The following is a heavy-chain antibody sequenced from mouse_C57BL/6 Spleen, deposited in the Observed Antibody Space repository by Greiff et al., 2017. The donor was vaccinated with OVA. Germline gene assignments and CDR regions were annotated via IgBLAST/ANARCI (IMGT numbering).Heavy chain of an antibody. Sequence: VQLQQPGAELVKPGASVKVSCKASGYTFTSYWMHWVKQRPGQGLEWIGRIHPSDSDTNYNQKFKGKATLTVDKSSSTAYMQLSSLTSEDSAVYYCAIQDGITTVVATDWYFDVWGTGTTVTVSS. CDR1: GYTFTSYW. CDR3: AIQDGITTVVATDWYFDV. V-gene: IGHV1-74*01. CDR2: IHPSDSDT. J-gene: IGHJ1*03. D-gene: IGHD1-1*01.